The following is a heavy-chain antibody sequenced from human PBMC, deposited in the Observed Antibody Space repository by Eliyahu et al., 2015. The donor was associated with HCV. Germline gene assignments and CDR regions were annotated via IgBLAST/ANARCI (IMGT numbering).Heavy chain of an antibody. CDR1: GFTFSTYW. J-gene: IGHJ4*02. CDR3: AGWDR. V-gene: IGHV3-7*01. D-gene: IGHD1-26*01. CDR2: IKEDGSEK. Sequence: EVQLVESGGGLVQPGGSLRLSCAASGFTFSTYWXNWVRXAPGKGLEWVANIKEDGSEKYYVDXVKGRFIIXRDNAKSSLYLQMNNLRAEDTAVYYCAGWDRWGQGTLVTVSS.